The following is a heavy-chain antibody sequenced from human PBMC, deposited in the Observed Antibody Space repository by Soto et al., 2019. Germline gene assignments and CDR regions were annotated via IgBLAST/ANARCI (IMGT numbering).Heavy chain of an antibody. CDR2: ISGSGGST. J-gene: IGHJ4*02. V-gene: IGHV3-23*01. CDR3: ANGGTWELLHFYFDY. CDR1: GFTFSSYA. Sequence: GGSLRLSCAASGFTFSSYAMSWVRQAPGKGLEWVSAISGSGGSTYYADSVKGRFTISRDNSKNTLYLQMNSLRAEDTAVYYCANGGTWELLHFYFDYWGQGTLVTVSS. D-gene: IGHD1-26*01.